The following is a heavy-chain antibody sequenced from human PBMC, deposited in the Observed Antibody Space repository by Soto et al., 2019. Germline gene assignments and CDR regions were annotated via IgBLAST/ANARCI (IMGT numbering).Heavy chain of an antibody. CDR1: GGTFSSYA. V-gene: IGHV1-69*13. J-gene: IGHJ6*02. CDR3: ARVGCSSTSCYTEYYYYYGMDV. Sequence: VKVSCKASGGTFSSYASSWVRQAPGQGLEWMGGIIPIFGTANYAQKFQGRVTITADESTSTAYMELSSLRSEDTAVYYCARVGCSSTSCYTEYYYYYGMDVWGQGTTGTVSS. D-gene: IGHD2-2*02. CDR2: IIPIFGTA.